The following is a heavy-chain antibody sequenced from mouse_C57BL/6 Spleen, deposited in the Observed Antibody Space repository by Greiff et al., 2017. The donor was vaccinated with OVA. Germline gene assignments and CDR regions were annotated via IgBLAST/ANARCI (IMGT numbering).Heavy chain of an antibody. Sequence: QVQLKESGPGLVQPSQSLSITCTVSGFSLTSYGVHWVRQSPGKGLEWLGVIWSGGSTDYNAAFISRLSISKDNSKSQVFFKMNSLQADDTAIYYCARNYEGYSFAYWGQGTLVTVSA. D-gene: IGHD2-3*01. V-gene: IGHV2-2*01. CDR2: IWSGGST. CDR3: ARNYEGYSFAY. CDR1: GFSLTSYG. J-gene: IGHJ3*01.